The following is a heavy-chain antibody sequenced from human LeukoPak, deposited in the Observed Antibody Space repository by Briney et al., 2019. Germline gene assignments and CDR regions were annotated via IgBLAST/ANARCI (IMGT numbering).Heavy chain of an antibody. CDR2: ISGSGGNT. D-gene: IGHD5-12*01. CDR3: AKDRHSAYKMASFDY. Sequence: GGSLRLSCVTSGFTFDSYVMSWVRQAPGKGLDWVSVISGSGGNTNYADSVKGRFTISRDDSKNTLYLHMHSLRADATAVYYCAKDRHSAYKMASFDYWGQGILVTVSS. CDR1: GFTFDSYV. J-gene: IGHJ4*02. V-gene: IGHV3-23*01.